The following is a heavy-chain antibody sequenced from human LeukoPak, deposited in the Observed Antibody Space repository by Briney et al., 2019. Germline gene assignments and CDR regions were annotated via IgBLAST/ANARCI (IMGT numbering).Heavy chain of an antibody. CDR3: AKDRYNWNYRTFDY. CDR1: GFTFSSYG. V-gene: IGHV3-33*06. J-gene: IGHJ4*02. CDR2: IWYDGSNK. D-gene: IGHD1-7*01. Sequence: PGRSLRLSCAASGFTFSSYGMHWVRQAPGKGLEWVAVIWYDGSNKYYADSVKGRFTISRDNSKNTLYLQMNSLRAEDTAVYYCAKDRYNWNYRTFDYWGQGTLVTVSS.